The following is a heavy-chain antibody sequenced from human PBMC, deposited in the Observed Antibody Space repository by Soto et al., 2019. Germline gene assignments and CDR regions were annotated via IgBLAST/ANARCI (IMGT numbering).Heavy chain of an antibody. CDR1: GGSISSGGYY. CDR2: IYYSGST. CDR3: ARSAPRNYYDSSGYSDAFDI. Sequence: QVQLQESGPGLVKPSQTLSLTCTVSGGSISSGGYYWSWIRQHPGKGLEWIGYIYYSGSTYYNPSLKSRVTISVDTSKNQFSLKLSSVTAADTAVYYCARSAPRNYYDSSGYSDAFDIWGQGTMVTVSS. D-gene: IGHD3-22*01. J-gene: IGHJ3*02. V-gene: IGHV4-31*03.